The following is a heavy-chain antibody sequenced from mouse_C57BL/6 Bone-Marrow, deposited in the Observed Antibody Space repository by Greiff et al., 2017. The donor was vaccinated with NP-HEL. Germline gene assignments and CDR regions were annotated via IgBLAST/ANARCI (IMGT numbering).Heavy chain of an antibody. V-gene: IGHV1-15*01. CDR1: GYTFTDYE. J-gene: IGHJ1*03. Sequence: VQLQQSGAELARPGASVTLSCKASGYTFTDYEMHWVKQTPVHGLEWIGAIDPETGGTAYNQKFKGKAILTADKSSSTAYMELRSLTSEDSAVYYCTRLYYDYDWYFDVWGTGTTVTVSS. CDR3: TRLYYDYDWYFDV. CDR2: IDPETGGT. D-gene: IGHD2-4*01.